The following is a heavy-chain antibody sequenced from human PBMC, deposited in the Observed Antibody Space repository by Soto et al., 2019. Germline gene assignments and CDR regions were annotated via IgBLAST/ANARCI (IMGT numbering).Heavy chain of an antibody. J-gene: IGHJ6*02. CDR3: AKDPAWNSSGWYAQYYYGMDV. CDR1: GFTFSSYG. Sequence: GGSLRLSCAASGFTFSSYGMHWVRQAPGKGLEWVAVISYDGSNKYYADSVKGRFTISRDNSKNTLYLQMNSLRAEDTAVYYCAKDPAWNSSGWYAQYYYGMDVWGQGTTVTVSS. CDR2: ISYDGSNK. D-gene: IGHD6-19*01. V-gene: IGHV3-30*18.